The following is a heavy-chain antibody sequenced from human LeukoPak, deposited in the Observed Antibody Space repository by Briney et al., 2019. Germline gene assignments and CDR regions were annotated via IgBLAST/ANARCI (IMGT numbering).Heavy chain of an antibody. V-gene: IGHV7-4-1*02. CDR3: ARGSERWLQLRYFDY. CDR1: GYTFTSYA. J-gene: IGHJ4*02. Sequence: ASVKVSCKASGYTFTSYAMNWVRQAPGQGLEWMGWINTNTGNPTYAQGFTGRFVFSLDTSVSTAYLQISSLKAEDTAVYFCARGSERWLQLRYFDYWGQGTLVTVSS. D-gene: IGHD5-24*01. CDR2: INTNTGNP.